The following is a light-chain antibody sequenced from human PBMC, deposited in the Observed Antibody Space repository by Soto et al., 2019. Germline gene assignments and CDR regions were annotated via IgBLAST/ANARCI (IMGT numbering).Light chain of an antibody. CDR1: QDISSA. CDR2: DAS. J-gene: IGKJ4*01. Sequence: IQLTQSPSSLSASVGDRVTITCRAGQDISSALAWYQQKPGEAPKLLLYDASSLEAGVPSRFSGSGSGTDFTLTITSLRPEDFATYYCQQFNGFPLTFGGWTKVQIK. V-gene: IGKV1-13*02. CDR3: QQFNGFPLT.